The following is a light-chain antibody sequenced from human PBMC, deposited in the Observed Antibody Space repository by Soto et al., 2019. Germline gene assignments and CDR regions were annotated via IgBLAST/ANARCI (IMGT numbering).Light chain of an antibody. CDR2: DVS. J-gene: IGLJ1*01. V-gene: IGLV2-14*01. CDR3: SSYTSSSTDV. CDR1: SSDVGGYNY. Sequence: QSVLTQPASVSGSPGQSITISCTGTSSDVGGYNYVSWYQQHPGNAPKLMIYDVSNRPSGVSNRFSGSKSGNTASLTISGLQAEDEADYYCSSYTSSSTDVFGTGTKLTVL.